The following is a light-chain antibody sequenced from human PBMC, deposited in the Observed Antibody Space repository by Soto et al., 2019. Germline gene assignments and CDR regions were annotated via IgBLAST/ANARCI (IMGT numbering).Light chain of an antibody. Sequence: MTQSPSSPSATVGDRVTLTCPASQSISSYLNWYQQKPGKAPKLLIYAASSLQSGVPSRFSGSGSGTDFTLTISSLQPEDFATYYCQQSYSTPITFGQGTRLEIK. CDR3: QQSYSTPIT. CDR1: QSISSY. J-gene: IGKJ5*01. V-gene: IGKV1-39*01. CDR2: AAS.